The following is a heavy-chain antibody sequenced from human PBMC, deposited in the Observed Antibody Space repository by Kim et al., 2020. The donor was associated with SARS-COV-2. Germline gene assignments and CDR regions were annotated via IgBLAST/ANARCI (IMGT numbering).Heavy chain of an antibody. Sequence: GGSMRLSCAASGFTFGSYAMRWVRQAPGKGLEWVSAISGSGGSTYYADSVKGRFTISRDNSKNTLYLQMNSLRAEDTAVYYCAKDWALAGSFDYWGQGTLVTVSS. V-gene: IGHV3-23*01. CDR3: AKDWALAGSFDY. CDR2: ISGSGGST. CDR1: GFTFGSYA. J-gene: IGHJ4*02. D-gene: IGHD1-26*01.